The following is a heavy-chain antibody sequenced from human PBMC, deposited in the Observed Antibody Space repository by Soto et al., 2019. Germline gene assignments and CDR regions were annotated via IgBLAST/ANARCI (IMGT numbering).Heavy chain of an antibody. J-gene: IGHJ6*02. Sequence: SETLSLTXTVSGGSISSSSYYCVWIRQPPGKGLEWIGSIYYSGSTYYNPSLKSRVTISVDTSKNQFSLKLSSVTAADTAVHYCARHRGAALSDGMVVWGQGTTVTVSS. CDR2: IYYSGST. CDR3: ARHRGAALSDGMVV. V-gene: IGHV4-39*01. CDR1: GGSISSSSYY. D-gene: IGHD6-13*01.